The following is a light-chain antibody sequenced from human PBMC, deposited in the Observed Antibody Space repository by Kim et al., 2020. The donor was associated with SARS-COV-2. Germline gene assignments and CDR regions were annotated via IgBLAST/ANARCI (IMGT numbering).Light chain of an antibody. V-gene: IGKV3-15*01. Sequence: VSPGEIATLSCRASQSVSSNLAWYQQKPGQAPRLLIYGASTRATGIPARFSGSGSGTEFTLTISSLQSEDFAVYYCQQYNQWPPWTFGQGTKVDIK. CDR2: GAS. J-gene: IGKJ1*01. CDR1: QSVSSN. CDR3: QQYNQWPPWT.